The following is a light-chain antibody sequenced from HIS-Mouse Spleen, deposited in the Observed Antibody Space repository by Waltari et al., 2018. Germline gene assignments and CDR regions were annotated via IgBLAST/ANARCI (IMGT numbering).Light chain of an antibody. V-gene: IGKV4-1*01. CDR1: QSVLYSSNNKNN. CDR2: WAS. CDR3: QQYYSTPYT. J-gene: IGKJ2*01. Sequence: DIVMTQSPDSLAVSLGERATINCKSSQSVLYSSNNKNNLAWYQQKPGQPPKLLIYWASTRESGVPDRFSGSGSGTDFTLTISSLQAEDVAVYYCQQYYSTPYTFGQWTKLEIK.